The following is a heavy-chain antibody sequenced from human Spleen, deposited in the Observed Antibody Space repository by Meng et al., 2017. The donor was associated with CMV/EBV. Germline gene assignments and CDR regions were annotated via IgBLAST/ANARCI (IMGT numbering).Heavy chain of an antibody. D-gene: IGHD3-3*01. CDR2: FNPTGGGT. CDR1: GYTFTSYY. J-gene: IGHJ6*02. Sequence: ASVKVSCKASGYTFTSYYMHWVRQAPGQGLEWMGIFNPTGGGTHYAQKFQARVTMTRDTSISTGYMELSRLRSDDSAVYYCARVLKSEFLDYYHAMDVWGQGTTVTVS. CDR3: ARVLKSEFLDYYHAMDV. V-gene: IGHV1-2*02.